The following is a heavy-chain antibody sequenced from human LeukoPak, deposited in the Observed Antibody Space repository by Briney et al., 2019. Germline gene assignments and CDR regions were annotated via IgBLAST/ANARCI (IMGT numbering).Heavy chain of an antibody. J-gene: IGHJ3*02. V-gene: IGHV3-11*04. CDR1: GFTFTDYY. D-gene: IGHD3-22*01. CDR2: ISRTGSTI. CDR3: AKGKEYYDSSGYYYTYAFDI. Sequence: GGSLRLSCAASGFTFTDYYMTWIRQAPGKGLEWLSSISRTGSTISYADSVKGRFTFSRDNSKNTLYLQMNSLRAEDTAVYYCAKGKEYYDSSGYYYTYAFDIWGQGTVVTVSS.